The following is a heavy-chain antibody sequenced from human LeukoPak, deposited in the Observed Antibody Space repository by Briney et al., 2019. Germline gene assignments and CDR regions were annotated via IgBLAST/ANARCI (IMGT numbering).Heavy chain of an antibody. V-gene: IGHV3-30*18. Sequence: PGGSLRLSCAASGFTFTSYGMHWVRQAPGKGLEWVAVISYDGSNKYYADSVKGRFTISRDNSKNTLYLQMNSLRAEDTAVYYCAKDAAAAVSYYFDYWGQGTLVTVSP. D-gene: IGHD6-13*01. CDR1: GFTFTSYG. J-gene: IGHJ4*02. CDR3: AKDAAAAVSYYFDY. CDR2: ISYDGSNK.